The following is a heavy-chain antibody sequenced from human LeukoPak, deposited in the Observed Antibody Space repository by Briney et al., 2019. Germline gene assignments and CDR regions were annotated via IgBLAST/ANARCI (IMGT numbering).Heavy chain of an antibody. Sequence: SETLSLTCTVSGYSISSGYYWGWIRQPPGKGLEWIGSIYHSGSTYYNPSLKSRVTISVDTSKNQFSLKLSSVTAADTAVYYCARDYGDIPPDWYYDLWGRGTLVTVSS. CDR2: IYHSGST. CDR1: GYSISSGYY. D-gene: IGHD4-17*01. V-gene: IGHV4-38-2*02. CDR3: ARDYGDIPPDWYYDL. J-gene: IGHJ2*01.